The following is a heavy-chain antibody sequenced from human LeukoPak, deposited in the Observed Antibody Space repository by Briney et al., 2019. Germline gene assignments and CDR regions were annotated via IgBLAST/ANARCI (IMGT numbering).Heavy chain of an antibody. Sequence: GGSLRLSCAASGFTFSSPWMHWVRQAPGKGLVWVSRINSDGSATAYADSVKGRFTISRDNSKNTLYLQMNSLRAEDTAVYYCATFDYWGQGTLVTVSS. CDR3: ATFDY. CDR1: GFTFSSPW. V-gene: IGHV3-74*01. J-gene: IGHJ4*02. CDR2: INSDGSAT.